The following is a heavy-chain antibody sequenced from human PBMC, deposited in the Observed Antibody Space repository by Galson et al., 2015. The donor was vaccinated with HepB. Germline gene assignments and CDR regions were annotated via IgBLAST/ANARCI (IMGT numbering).Heavy chain of an antibody. Sequence: CAIFADSVSSNSAAWNWIRQSPSRGLEWLGRTYYRSKGYNDYAVSVKSRITINPDTSKNQFSLQLNSVTPEDTAVYYCARVQRSDFDYGDFNWFDPWGQGTLVTVSS. CDR2: TYYRSKGYN. CDR1: ADSVSSNSAA. J-gene: IGHJ5*02. CDR3: ARVQRSDFDYGDFNWFDP. D-gene: IGHD4-17*01. V-gene: IGHV6-1*01.